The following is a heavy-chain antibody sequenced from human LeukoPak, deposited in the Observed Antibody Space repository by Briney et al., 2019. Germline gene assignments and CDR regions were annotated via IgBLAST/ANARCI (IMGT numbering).Heavy chain of an antibody. CDR2: IYTSGST. V-gene: IGHV4-61*02. J-gene: IGHJ4*02. Sequence: SETLSLTCTVSGYSISSGYYWSWIRQPAGKGLEWIGRIYTSGSTNYNPSLKSRVTISVDTSKNQFSLKLSSVTAADTAVYYCARGSDSSGPFDYWGQGTLVTVSS. D-gene: IGHD3-22*01. CDR1: GYSISSGYY. CDR3: ARGSDSSGPFDY.